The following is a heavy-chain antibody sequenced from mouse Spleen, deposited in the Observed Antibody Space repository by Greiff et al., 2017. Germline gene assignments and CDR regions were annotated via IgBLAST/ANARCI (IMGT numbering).Heavy chain of an antibody. V-gene: IGHV1-7*01. CDR1: GYTFTTYW. J-gene: IGHJ2*01. Sequence: QVQLQQSGAELAKPGASVKLSCKASGYTFTTYWILWVQQRPGQGLEWIGYINPSSGSTKYNQKFKDKATLTADKSSSTAYIQLSSLTYEDSAVYYCARALYGDFDYWGQSTTLTVSS. D-gene: IGHD1-1*02. CDR2: INPSSGST. CDR3: ARALYGDFDY.